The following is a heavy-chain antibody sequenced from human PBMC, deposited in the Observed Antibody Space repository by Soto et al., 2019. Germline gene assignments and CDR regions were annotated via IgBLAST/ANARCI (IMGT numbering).Heavy chain of an antibody. D-gene: IGHD6-6*01. Sequence: GASVKVSCKASGYTFTGYYMHWVRQAPGQGLEWMGWINPNNGNTNYAQKLQGRVTMTRNTSISTAYMELSSLRSEDTAVYYCARLGVKYSSSSGDYWGQGTLVTVSS. J-gene: IGHJ4*02. CDR2: INPNNGNT. V-gene: IGHV1-2*02. CDR1: GYTFTGYY. CDR3: ARLGVKYSSSSGDY.